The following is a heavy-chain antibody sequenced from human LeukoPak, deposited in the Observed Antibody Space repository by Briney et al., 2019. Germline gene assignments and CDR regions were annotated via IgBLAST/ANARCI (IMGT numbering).Heavy chain of an antibody. CDR1: GYTFTSYA. CDR3: ARMGAPGSGSYYNAHDY. CDR2: INAGNGNT. V-gene: IGHV1-3*01. D-gene: IGHD3-10*01. Sequence: ASVKVSCKASGYTFTSYAMRWVRQAPGQRLEWMGWINAGNGNTKYSQKFQGRVTITRDTSASTAYMELSSLRSEDTAVYYCARMGAPGSGSYYNAHDYWGQGTLVTVSS. J-gene: IGHJ4*02.